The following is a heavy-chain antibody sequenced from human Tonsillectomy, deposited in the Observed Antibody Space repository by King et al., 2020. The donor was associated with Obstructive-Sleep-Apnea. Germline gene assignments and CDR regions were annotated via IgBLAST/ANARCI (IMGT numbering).Heavy chain of an antibody. CDR3: ARDPGQQRRANYFDY. CDR1: GYTFTDYY. D-gene: IGHD6-25*01. Sequence: QLVQSGAEVKKPGASVKVSCMTSGYTFTDYYMHWVRQAPGQGLEWMGWINPNSGGTDYAQKFQDRVTMHRDTSISAAYMELSRLTSDDTAVYYCARDPGQQRRANYFDYWGQGTLVTVSS. J-gene: IGHJ4*02. CDR2: INPNSGGT. V-gene: IGHV1-2*02.